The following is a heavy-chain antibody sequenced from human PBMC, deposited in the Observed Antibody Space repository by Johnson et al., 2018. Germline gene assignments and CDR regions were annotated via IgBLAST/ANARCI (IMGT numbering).Heavy chain of an antibody. CDR2: ISSSSSYI. CDR1: GFTFSSYS. J-gene: IGHJ6*02. CDR3: ARPLLGYYDSSGYYEDYYYYGMDV. V-gene: IGHV3-21*01. D-gene: IGHD3-22*01. Sequence: LVQSGGGLVKPGGSLRLXCAXSGFTFSSYSMNWVRQAPGKGLEWVSSISSSSSYIYYADSVKGRFTISRDNAKNSLYLQMNSLSAEDTAVYYCARPLLGYYDSSGYYEDYYYYGMDVWGQGTTVTVSS.